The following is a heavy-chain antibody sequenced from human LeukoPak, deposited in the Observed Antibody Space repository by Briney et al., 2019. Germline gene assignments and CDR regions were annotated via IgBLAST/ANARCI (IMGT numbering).Heavy chain of an antibody. CDR2: ISDSGTTI. CDR1: GFTFSAYE. J-gene: IGHJ4*02. CDR3: TRDERSILTGPGFDY. D-gene: IGHD3-9*01. Sequence: GGSLRLSCAASGFTFSAYEMNWVRQAPGKGLEWVSYISDSGTTIYYADSVKGRFTISRDNAKNSLYLQMNSLRVEDTAVYYCTRDERSILTGPGFDYWGQGTLITVSS. V-gene: IGHV3-48*03.